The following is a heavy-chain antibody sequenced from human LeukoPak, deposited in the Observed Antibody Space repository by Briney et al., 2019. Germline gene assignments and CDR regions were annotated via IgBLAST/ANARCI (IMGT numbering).Heavy chain of an antibody. CDR3: ARTHIVVVTAMDV. D-gene: IGHD2-21*02. CDR1: GGSINSGSYY. J-gene: IGHJ6*04. Sequence: SQTLSLTCTVSGGSINSGSYYWSWIRQPAGKGLEGIGRIYTSGRTNYNPSLKSRVTILVDTSKKHFSLRLSSVTAADTAVYYCARTHIVVVTAMDVWGKGTTVTVSS. V-gene: IGHV4-61*02. CDR2: IYTSGRT.